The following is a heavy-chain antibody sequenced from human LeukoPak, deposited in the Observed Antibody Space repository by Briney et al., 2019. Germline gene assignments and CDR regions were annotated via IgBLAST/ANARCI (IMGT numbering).Heavy chain of an antibody. J-gene: IGHJ4*02. D-gene: IGHD6-19*01. CDR3: AKARPDSSGWFFDY. CDR2: ISYDGSNK. Sequence: PGGSLRLSCAASGFTFSSYGMHWVRQAPGKGLEWVAVISYDGSNKYYADSVKGRFTISRDNSKNTLYLQMNSLRAEDTAVYYCAKARPDSSGWFFDYWGQGTLVTVSS. V-gene: IGHV3-30*18. CDR1: GFTFSSYG.